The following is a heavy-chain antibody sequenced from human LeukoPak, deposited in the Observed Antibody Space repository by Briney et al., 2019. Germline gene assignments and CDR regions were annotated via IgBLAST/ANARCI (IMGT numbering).Heavy chain of an antibody. V-gene: IGHV3-7*01. D-gene: IGHD3-16*01. CDR3: ARDAGFGTYGMDV. J-gene: IGHJ6*02. Sequence: GGSLRLSCAASGFTFSSSWMSWVRQAPERGLEWVANIKPDGSEEHSVDSVKGRFTISRDNAKNSLYLQMNSLRAEDTAVYYCARDAGFGTYGMDVWGQGTTVTVSS. CDR2: IKPDGSEE. CDR1: GFTFSSSW.